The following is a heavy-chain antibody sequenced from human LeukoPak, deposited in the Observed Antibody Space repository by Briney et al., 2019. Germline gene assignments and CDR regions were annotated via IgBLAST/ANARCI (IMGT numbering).Heavy chain of an antibody. J-gene: IGHJ6*03. D-gene: IGHD2-15*01. Sequence: SETLSLTCAVYGGSFSGYYWSWIRQPPGKGLEWIGEINHSGSTNYNPSLKSRVTISVDTSKNQFSLKLSSVTAADTAVYYCATMGGCSGGSCYYYYYYMDVWGKGTTVTVSS. CDR2: INHSGST. V-gene: IGHV4-34*01. CDR3: ATMGGCSGGSCYYYYYYMDV. CDR1: GGSFSGYY.